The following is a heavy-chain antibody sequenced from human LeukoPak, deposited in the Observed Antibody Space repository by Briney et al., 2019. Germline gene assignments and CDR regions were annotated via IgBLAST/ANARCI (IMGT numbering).Heavy chain of an antibody. V-gene: IGHV5-10-1*01. D-gene: IGHD6-6*01. CDR1: GYSFTNYW. Sequence: KNGESLKISCKGSGYSFTNYWINWVRQMPGKGLEWMGKIDPSDSYTNYSPFFQGHVTISADKSISTAYLQWSSLKASDTAMYFCARAYSSSRIDYWGQGTVVTVSS. CDR2: IDPSDSYT. CDR3: ARAYSSSRIDY. J-gene: IGHJ4*02.